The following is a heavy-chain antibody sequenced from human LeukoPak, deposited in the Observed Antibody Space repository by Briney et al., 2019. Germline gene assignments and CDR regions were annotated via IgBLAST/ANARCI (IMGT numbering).Heavy chain of an antibody. Sequence: GGSLRLSCAASGFTFDDYGMSWVRQAPGKGLEWVSGINWNGGSTGYADSVKGLFTISRDNAKNSLYLQMNSLRAEDTALYYCARLRDFWSGYYAFDIWGQGTMVTVSS. D-gene: IGHD3-3*01. CDR3: ARLRDFWSGYYAFDI. J-gene: IGHJ3*02. CDR1: GFTFDDYG. V-gene: IGHV3-20*04. CDR2: INWNGGST.